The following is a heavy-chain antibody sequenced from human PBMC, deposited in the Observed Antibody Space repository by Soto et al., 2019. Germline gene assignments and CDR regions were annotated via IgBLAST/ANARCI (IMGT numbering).Heavy chain of an antibody. CDR1: GYTFSAYW. J-gene: IGHJ4*02. Sequence: GESLKISCKGSGYTFSAYWIAWVRQMPGKGLEWMGLIFPSDSDTRYSPSFQGQVTISVDKSISTAYLQWSSLKASDTAIYYCARQYVSVPTIPMLSYDFWGQGTLVTVS. CDR2: IFPSDSDT. D-gene: IGHD5-12*01. CDR3: ARQYVSVPTIPMLSYDF. V-gene: IGHV5-51*01.